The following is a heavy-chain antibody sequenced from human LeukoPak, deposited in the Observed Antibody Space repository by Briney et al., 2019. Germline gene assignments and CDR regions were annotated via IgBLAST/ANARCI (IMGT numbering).Heavy chain of an antibody. CDR1: GGSIGGGDYY. CDR3: ARGWESGYDYATTVFDY. V-gene: IGHV4-61*02. D-gene: IGHD5-12*01. J-gene: IGHJ4*02. CDR2: IYTSGST. Sequence: PSETLSLTCTVSGGSIGGGDYYWSWIRQPAGKGLEWIGRIYTSGSTNYNPSLKSRVTISVDTSKNQFSLKLSSVTAADTAVYYCARGWESGYDYATTVFDYWGQGTLVTVSS.